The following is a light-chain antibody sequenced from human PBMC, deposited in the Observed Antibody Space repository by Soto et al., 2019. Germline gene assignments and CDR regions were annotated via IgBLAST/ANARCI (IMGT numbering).Light chain of an antibody. CDR3: QSYDSSLSAWV. J-gene: IGLJ3*02. CDR2: GNS. CDR1: SSNIGAGYD. V-gene: IGLV1-40*01. Sequence: VLTQPPSVSGAPGQRVTISCTESSSNIGAGYDVHWYQQLPGTAPKLLIYGNSNRPSGVPDRFSGSKSGTSASLAITGLQAEDEADYYCQSYDSSLSAWVFGGGTKLTVL.